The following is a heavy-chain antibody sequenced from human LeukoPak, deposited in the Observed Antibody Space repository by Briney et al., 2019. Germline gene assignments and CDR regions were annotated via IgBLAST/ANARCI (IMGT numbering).Heavy chain of an antibody. J-gene: IGHJ4*02. V-gene: IGHV3-23*01. D-gene: IGHD6-13*01. Sequence: GGSLRLSCAASGFTFGSSAMSWVRQAPGKGPEWVSAFSRSGPDTYYADSVKGRSTIFRDNSKNTLYLQMNSLRAEDTAVYYCAKGSLGSWYYFDYWGQGTLVTVSS. CDR3: AKGSLGSWYYFDY. CDR1: GFTFGSSA. CDR2: FSRSGPDT.